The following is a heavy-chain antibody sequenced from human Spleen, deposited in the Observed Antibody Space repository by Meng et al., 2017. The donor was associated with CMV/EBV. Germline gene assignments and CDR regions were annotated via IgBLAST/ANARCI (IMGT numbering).Heavy chain of an antibody. CDR1: DFTISTYW. D-gene: IGHD1-7*01. CDR3: ARGAGTVHY. Sequence: GESLKISCAASDFTISTYWMTWVRQAPGKGLEWVSSISSSSSYIYYADSVKGRFTISRDNAKNSLYLQMNSLRAEDTAVYYCARGAGTVHYWGQGTLVTVSS. V-gene: IGHV3-21*01. CDR2: ISSSSSYI. J-gene: IGHJ4*02.